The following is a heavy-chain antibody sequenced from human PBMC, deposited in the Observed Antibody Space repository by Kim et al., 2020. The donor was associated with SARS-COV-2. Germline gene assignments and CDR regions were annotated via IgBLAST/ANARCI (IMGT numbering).Heavy chain of an antibody. D-gene: IGHD1-7*01. J-gene: IGHJ5*02. CDR2: ISYNGRS. V-gene: IGHV4-39*01. CDR1: GDSISSITYY. CDR3: ARHVTKSSSWSERLGNYFYT. Sequence: SETLSLTCTVSGDSISSITYYWGWIRQPPGKGLEWIGTISYNGRSYYNPSLKRRVTISVDTSNDQFSRQLNSVTAADTALYYCARHVTKSSSWSERLGNYFYTWGQGIPVTVSS.